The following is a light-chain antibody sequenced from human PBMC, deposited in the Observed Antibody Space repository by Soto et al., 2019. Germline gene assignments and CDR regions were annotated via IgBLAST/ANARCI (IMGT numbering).Light chain of an antibody. Sequence: QSALTQPPSASGSPGQSVTISCTGTSSDVGGYNSVSWYQQHPGKAPKLMIYEVSKRPSGVPDRFSGSKSGNTASLTVSGLQAEDEADYYCSSYAGSTNVVFGGGTKLTV. CDR1: SSDVGGYNS. CDR2: EVS. J-gene: IGLJ2*01. CDR3: SSYAGSTNVV. V-gene: IGLV2-8*01.